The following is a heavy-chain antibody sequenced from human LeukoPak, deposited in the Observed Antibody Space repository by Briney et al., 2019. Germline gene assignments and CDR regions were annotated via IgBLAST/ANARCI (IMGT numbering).Heavy chain of an antibody. J-gene: IGHJ4*02. Sequence: GGSLRLSCAASGFTFTTYTMHWVRQAPGKGLGWVAVISFDGTNKYYTDSVKGRFTISRDNSNNMLYLQMNSLRAEDSAVYYCVSDWDGYWGQGTLVTVSS. CDR1: GFTFTTYT. D-gene: IGHD1-26*01. CDR2: ISFDGTNK. V-gene: IGHV3-30*03. CDR3: VSDWDGY.